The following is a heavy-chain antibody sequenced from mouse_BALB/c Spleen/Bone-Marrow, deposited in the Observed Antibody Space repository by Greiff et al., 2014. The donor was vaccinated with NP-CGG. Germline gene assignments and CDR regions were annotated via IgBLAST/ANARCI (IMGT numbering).Heavy chain of an antibody. CDR2: IWAGGST. CDR1: GFSLTSYD. V-gene: IGHV2-9*02. Sequence: QVQLQQPGPGLVAPSQRLSITCTVSGFSLTSYDVHWVRQPPGKGLEWLGVIWAGGSTNYNSALMSRLSISKDNSKSQVFLKMNSLQTDDTAMDYCASPIYYDYPRFAYWGQGTLVTVSA. J-gene: IGHJ3*01. D-gene: IGHD2-4*01. CDR3: ASPIYYDYPRFAY.